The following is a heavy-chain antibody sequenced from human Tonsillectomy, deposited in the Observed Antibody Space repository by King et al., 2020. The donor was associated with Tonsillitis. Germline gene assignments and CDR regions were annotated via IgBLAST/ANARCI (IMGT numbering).Heavy chain of an antibody. CDR1: GFTFSSYS. Sequence: VQLVESGGGLVQPGGSLRLSCAASGFTFSSYSMNWVRQAPGKGLEGVSYISSSSSTIYYADSVKGRFTISRDNAKNSLYLQMNSLRAEDTAVYYCARETSIMEQQLVRGYFDYWGQGTLVTVSS. D-gene: IGHD6-13*01. V-gene: IGHV3-48*01. J-gene: IGHJ4*02. CDR3: ARETSIMEQQLVRGYFDY. CDR2: ISSSSSTI.